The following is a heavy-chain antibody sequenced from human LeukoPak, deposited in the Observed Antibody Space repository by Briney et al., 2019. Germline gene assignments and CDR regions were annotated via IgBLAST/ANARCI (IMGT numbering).Heavy chain of an antibody. J-gene: IGHJ1*01. CDR1: GGSFSGYY. V-gene: IGHV4-34*01. D-gene: IGHD6-19*01. CDR3: ARHPPGIAVAGYFQH. CDR2: INHSGST. Sequence: PSETLSLTCAVYGGSFSGYYWSWIRQPPGKGLEWIGEINHSGSTNYNPSLKSRVTISVDTSKNQFSLKLSSVTAADTAVYYCARHPPGIAVAGYFQHWGQGTLVTVSS.